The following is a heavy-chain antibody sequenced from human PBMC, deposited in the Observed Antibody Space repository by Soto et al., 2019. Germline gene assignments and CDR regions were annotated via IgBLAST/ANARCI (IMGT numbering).Heavy chain of an antibody. D-gene: IGHD3-3*01. V-gene: IGHV1-18*04. CDR2: ISAYNGNT. CDR1: GYTFTSYG. Sequence: ASVKVSCKASGYTFTSYGISWVRQAPGQGLEWMGWISAYNGNTNYAQKLQGRVTMTTDTSTSTAYVELRSLRSDDTAVYYCARDGEVDLYYYGMDVWGQGTTVTVSS. CDR3: ARDGEVDLYYYGMDV. J-gene: IGHJ6*02.